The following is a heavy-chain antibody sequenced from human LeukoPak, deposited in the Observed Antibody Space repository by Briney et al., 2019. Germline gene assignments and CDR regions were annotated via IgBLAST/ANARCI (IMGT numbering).Heavy chain of an antibody. Sequence: PSETLSLTCTVSGGSISSSYYYWGWIRQPPGKGPEWIGTMFYSGSTYYNTSLKSRVTISVDTSKNQFSLKLSSVTAADTAVYYCARGTGTTGDFDSWGQGTLVTVSS. CDR3: ARGTGTTGDFDS. D-gene: IGHD1-7*01. J-gene: IGHJ4*02. V-gene: IGHV4-39*01. CDR2: MFYSGST. CDR1: GGSISSSYYY.